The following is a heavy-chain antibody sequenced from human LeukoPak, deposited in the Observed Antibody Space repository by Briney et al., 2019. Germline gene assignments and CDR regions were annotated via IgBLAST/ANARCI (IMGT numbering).Heavy chain of an antibody. D-gene: IGHD3-10*01. V-gene: IGHV4-59*08. J-gene: IGHJ4*02. Sequence: SETLSLTCTVSGGSFSSYYWSWIRQPPGKGLEWIGYIYYSGSTNYNPSLKSRVTISVDTSKHQFSLKLSSVTAADTAVYYCARFSKTGYYGSGSYLGLDYWGQGTLVTVSS. CDR2: IYYSGST. CDR3: ARFSKTGYYGSGSYLGLDY. CDR1: GGSFSSYY.